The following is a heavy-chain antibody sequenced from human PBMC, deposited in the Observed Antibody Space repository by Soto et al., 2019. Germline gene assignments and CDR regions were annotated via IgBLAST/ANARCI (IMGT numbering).Heavy chain of an antibody. CDR2: TYYRSKWYN. D-gene: IGHD7-27*01. CDR1: GDSVSSNSAA. Sequence: KQSQTLSLTCAISGDSVSSNSAAWNWIRQSPSRGLEWLGRTYYRSKWYNDYAVSVKSRITINPDTSKNQFSLQLNSVTPEDTAVYYCASATKLGPEERSAFDIWGQGTMVTVSS. CDR3: ASATKLGPEERSAFDI. V-gene: IGHV6-1*01. J-gene: IGHJ3*02.